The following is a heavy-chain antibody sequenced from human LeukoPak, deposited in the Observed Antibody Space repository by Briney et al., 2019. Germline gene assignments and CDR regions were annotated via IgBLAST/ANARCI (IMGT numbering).Heavy chain of an antibody. CDR3: AKGKNPMVRGAGYYYGMDV. CDR2: ISYDGSNK. Sequence: GGSLRLSCAASGFTFSSYGMHWVRQAPGKGLEWVAVISYDGSNKYYADSVKGRFTISRDNSKNTLYLQMNSLRAEDTAVYYCAKGKNPMVRGAGYYYGMDVWGQGTTVTVSS. D-gene: IGHD3-10*01. CDR1: GFTFSSYG. V-gene: IGHV3-30*18. J-gene: IGHJ6*02.